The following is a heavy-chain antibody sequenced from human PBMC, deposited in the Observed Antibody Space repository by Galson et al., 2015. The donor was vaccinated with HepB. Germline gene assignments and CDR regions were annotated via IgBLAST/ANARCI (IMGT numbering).Heavy chain of an antibody. V-gene: IGHV3-15*06. J-gene: IGHJ1*01. CDR3: AADLSDSIVAFQH. CDR1: GFTFTSAW. D-gene: IGHD2-21*01. Sequence: SLRLSCAASGFTFTSAWMNWVRQAPGKGLEWVACVKRTADGGATNCAAPVNGRFTISRDGSKNTLSLQINSLRTEDTAVYYCAADLSDSIVAFQHWGQGTLVTVSS. CDR2: VKRTADGGAT.